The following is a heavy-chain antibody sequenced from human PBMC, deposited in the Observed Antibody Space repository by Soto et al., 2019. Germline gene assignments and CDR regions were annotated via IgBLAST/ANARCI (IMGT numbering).Heavy chain of an antibody. Sequence: GGSLRLSCAASGFIFSTYAINWVRQAPGKGLEWVSAISSSGDSAYYAESVRGRFTISRDNSINTLYLHMRSLRPEDTAVYYCAHPRGYGVFDAVDIWGQGTMVTVSS. CDR3: AHPRGYGVFDAVDI. CDR1: GFIFSTYA. J-gene: IGHJ3*02. D-gene: IGHD4-17*01. CDR2: ISSSGDSA. V-gene: IGHV3-23*01.